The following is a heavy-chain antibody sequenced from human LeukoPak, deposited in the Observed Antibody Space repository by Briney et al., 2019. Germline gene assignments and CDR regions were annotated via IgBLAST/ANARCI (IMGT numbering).Heavy chain of an antibody. CDR1: GGSISSSSYY. D-gene: IGHD6-19*01. CDR2: IYYSGST. Sequence: SETLSLTCTVSGGSISSSSYYWGWIRQPPWKGLEWIGSIYYSGSTYYNPSLKSRVTISVDTSKNQFSLKLSSVTASDTAVYYCARQLRIAVAGTWFDPWGQGTLVTVSS. J-gene: IGHJ5*02. CDR3: ARQLRIAVAGTWFDP. V-gene: IGHV4-39*01.